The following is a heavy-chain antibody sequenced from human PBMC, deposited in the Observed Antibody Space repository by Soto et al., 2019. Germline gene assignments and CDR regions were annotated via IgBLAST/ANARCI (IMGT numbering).Heavy chain of an antibody. CDR1: GYTFTGYY. D-gene: IGHD6-19*01. J-gene: IGHJ4*02. Sequence: ASVKVSCKASGYTFTGYYMHWVRQAPGQGLEWMGWISPNSGGTNYAQKFQGRVTMTRDTSISTAYMELSRLRSDDTAVYYCASSLLPGYSSGWLFDYWGQGTLVTVSS. V-gene: IGHV1-2*02. CDR2: ISPNSGGT. CDR3: ASSLLPGYSSGWLFDY.